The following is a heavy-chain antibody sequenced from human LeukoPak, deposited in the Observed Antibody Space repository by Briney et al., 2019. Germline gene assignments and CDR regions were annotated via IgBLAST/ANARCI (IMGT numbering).Heavy chain of an antibody. CDR2: VSYDGGNE. CDR3: AKDRYASRSYVMDV. D-gene: IGHD2-2*01. V-gene: IGHV3-30*04. J-gene: IGHJ6*02. Sequence: PGGSLRLSCELSGFTFRRYAMHWARQAPGKGLEWLAVVSYDGGNEYYADSVKGRFTISRGKSRNTAFLQMDSLRHEDTGVYFCAKDRYASRSYVMDVWSQGTTVVVSS. CDR1: GFTFRRYA.